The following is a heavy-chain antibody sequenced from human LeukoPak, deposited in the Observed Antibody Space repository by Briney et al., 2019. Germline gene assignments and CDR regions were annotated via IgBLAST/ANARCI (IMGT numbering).Heavy chain of an antibody. CDR2: INHSGST. J-gene: IGHJ4*02. D-gene: IGHD6-13*01. V-gene: IGHV4-34*01. CDR3: ARAVGIAAADHDY. Sequence: SETLSLTCAVYGGSFSGYYWSWIRQPPGKGLEWIGEINHSGSTNYNPSLKSRVTISVDTSKNQFSLKLSSVTAADTAVYYCARAVGIAAADHDYWGQGTLATVSS. CDR1: GGSFSGYY.